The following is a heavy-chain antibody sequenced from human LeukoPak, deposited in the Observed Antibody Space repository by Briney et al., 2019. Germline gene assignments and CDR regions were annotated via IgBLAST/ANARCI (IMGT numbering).Heavy chain of an antibody. Sequence: PGGSLRLSCAASGFTFSTYGMHWVRQAPGKGLEWVAFIWNDGSNKYYGESVKGRFTISRDNSKNTLYLQMNSLRAEDSAVYYCARGYDDSSGRPRYFDYWGQGTLVTVSS. V-gene: IGHV3-33*01. J-gene: IGHJ4*02. D-gene: IGHD3-22*01. CDR1: GFTFSTYG. CDR2: IWNDGSNK. CDR3: ARGYDDSSGRPRYFDY.